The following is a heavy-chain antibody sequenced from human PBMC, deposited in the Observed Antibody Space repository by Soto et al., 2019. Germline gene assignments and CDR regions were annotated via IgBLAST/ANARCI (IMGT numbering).Heavy chain of an antibody. CDR2: IGESGTPT. V-gene: IGHV3-23*01. Sequence: GGSLRLSCAASGFTFSSYAMKWVRQAPGKGLEWVSLIGESGTPTYYADSVKGRFTISRDNSGNTLFLEMYSLRAEDTAVYYCARYIPGVRYYGMDVWGQATTVTVSS. J-gene: IGHJ6*02. D-gene: IGHD2-2*01. CDR3: ARYIPGVRYYGMDV. CDR1: GFTFSSYA.